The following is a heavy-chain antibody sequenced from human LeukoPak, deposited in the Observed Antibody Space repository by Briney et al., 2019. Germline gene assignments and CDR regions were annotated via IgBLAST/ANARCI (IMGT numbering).Heavy chain of an antibody. D-gene: IGHD4-23*01. V-gene: IGHV4-34*01. CDR2: INHSGST. CDR3: AIEVVTSYGGNGFDY. CDR1: GGSFSGYY. Sequence: SETLSLXCAVYGGSFSGYYWSWIRQPPGKELEWIGEINHSGSTNYNPSLKSRVTISVDTSKNQFSLKLSSVTAADTAVYYCAIEVVTSYGGNGFDYWGQGTLVTVSS. J-gene: IGHJ4*02.